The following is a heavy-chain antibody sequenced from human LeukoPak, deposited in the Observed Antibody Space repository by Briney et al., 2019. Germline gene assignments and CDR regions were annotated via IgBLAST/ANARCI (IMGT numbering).Heavy chain of an antibody. CDR2: INPSGGST. CDR1: GYTFTSYF. J-gene: IGHJ4*02. CDR3: ARDQEGFDY. V-gene: IGHV1-46*01. Sequence: ASVKVSCKASGYTFTSYFMHWVRQAPGQGPEWMGLINPSGGSTSYAQKFQGRVTMTRDMSTNTVYMDLSSLRSEDTAVYYCARDQEGFDYWGQGTLVTVSS.